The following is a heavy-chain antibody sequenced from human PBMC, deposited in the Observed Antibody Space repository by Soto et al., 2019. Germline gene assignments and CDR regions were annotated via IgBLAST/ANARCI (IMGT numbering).Heavy chain of an antibody. CDR1: GGSISSGGYY. CDR3: ARGRAPTSISGGMDV. Sequence: SSETLSLTCTVSGGSISSGGYYWSWIRQHPGKGLEWIGYIYYSGSAYYNPSLKSRVTISVDTSKNQFSLKLSSVTAADTAVYYCARGRAPTSISGGMDVWGQGTTVTVS. D-gene: IGHD6-6*01. J-gene: IGHJ6*02. V-gene: IGHV4-31*03. CDR2: IYYSGSA.